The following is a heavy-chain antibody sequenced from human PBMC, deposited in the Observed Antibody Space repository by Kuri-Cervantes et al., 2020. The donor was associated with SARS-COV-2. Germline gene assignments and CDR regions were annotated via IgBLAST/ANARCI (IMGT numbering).Heavy chain of an antibody. V-gene: IGHV3-23*01. J-gene: IGHJ4*02. CDR2: ISGSGGST. CDR3: AKAGGWYSSFFDY. CDR1: GFTFSGYA. D-gene: IGHD6-19*01. Sequence: GESLKISCAASGFTFSGYAMSWVRQAPGKGLEWVSAISGSGGSTYYADSVKGRFTISRDNSKNTLYLQMNSLRAEDTAVYYCAKAGGWYSSFFDYWGQGTLVTVSS.